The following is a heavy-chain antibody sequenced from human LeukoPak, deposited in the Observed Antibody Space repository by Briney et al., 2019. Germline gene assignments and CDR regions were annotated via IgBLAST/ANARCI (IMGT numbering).Heavy chain of an antibody. CDR1: GFTFSSYR. D-gene: IGHD3-22*01. Sequence: GGSLRLSCAASGFTFSSYRMTWVRQAPGKGLEWVANIKEDGSKKNYVDSVKGRFTISRDNAKNSLYLQMNSLRAEDTAVYYCATPLDYYDSSGYHQGGDWGQGTLVTVSS. V-gene: IGHV3-7*03. CDR3: ATPLDYYDSSGYHQGGD. CDR2: IKEDGSKK. J-gene: IGHJ4*02.